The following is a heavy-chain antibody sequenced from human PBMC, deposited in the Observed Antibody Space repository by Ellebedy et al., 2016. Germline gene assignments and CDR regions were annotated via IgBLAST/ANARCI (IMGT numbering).Heavy chain of an antibody. Sequence: LETLSLTCAVYGGSFSGYYWSWIRQPPGKGLEWIGEINHSGSTNYNPSLKSRVTISVDTSKNQFSLKLSSVTAADTAVYYCARGLIDGSGSYSDYWGQGTLVTVSS. D-gene: IGHD3-10*01. CDR1: GGSFSGYY. V-gene: IGHV4-34*01. CDR3: ARGLIDGSGSYSDY. CDR2: INHSGST. J-gene: IGHJ4*02.